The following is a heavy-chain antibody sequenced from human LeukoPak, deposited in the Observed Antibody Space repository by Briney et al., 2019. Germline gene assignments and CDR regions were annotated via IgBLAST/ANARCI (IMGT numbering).Heavy chain of an antibody. Sequence: GGSLRLSCAASGFTFSSYWMHWVRHAPGKGLVWVSRINSDGSSPSYVDSVKGRFTISRDNAKNTLYLQMNSLRAEDTAVYYCATGQGHGMDVWGQGTTVTVSS. CDR2: INSDGSSP. CDR3: ATGQGHGMDV. V-gene: IGHV3-74*01. J-gene: IGHJ6*02. CDR1: GFTFSSYW. D-gene: IGHD1-14*01.